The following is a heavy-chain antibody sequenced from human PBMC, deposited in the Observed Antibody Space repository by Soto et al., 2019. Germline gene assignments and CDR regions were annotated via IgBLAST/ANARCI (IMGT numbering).Heavy chain of an antibody. D-gene: IGHD3-16*01. CDR2: IYYSGST. Sequence: PSETLSLPCTVSGGSIRSCSHYWSWIRQYPGKGLEWIGYIYYSGSTYYNPSLKSRITISISTSKNQFSLKLTSVTAADTAVYYCAREGGDGIDYWGQGTLVTVSS. CDR1: GGSIRSCSHY. V-gene: IGHV4-31*03. CDR3: AREGGDGIDY. J-gene: IGHJ4*02.